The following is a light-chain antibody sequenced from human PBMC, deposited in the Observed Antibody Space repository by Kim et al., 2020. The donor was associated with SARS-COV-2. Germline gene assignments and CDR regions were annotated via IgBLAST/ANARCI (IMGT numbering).Light chain of an antibody. CDR3: QQSLSAPLT. CDR2: AAS. V-gene: IGKV1-39*01. Sequence: ASVGDRVTITCQASQDISNYLNWYQQKPGKAPKLLVYAASSLQSGVPSRFSGSGSGTDFALTISSLQPEDFATYYCQQSLSAPLTFGGGTKVDIK. CDR1: QDISNY. J-gene: IGKJ4*01.